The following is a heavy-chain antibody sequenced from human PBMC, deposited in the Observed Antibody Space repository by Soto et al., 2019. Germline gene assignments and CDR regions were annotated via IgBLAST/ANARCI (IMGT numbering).Heavy chain of an antibody. CDR2: FHYSENT. J-gene: IGHJ6*02. V-gene: IGHV4-39*01. CDR1: GGSISSGPYS. CDR3: ARLGGYCSTTSCYGFYGMDV. Sequence: QLQLQESGPGLVKPSETLSLTCTVSGGSISSGPYSWGWIRQPPGEGLEWIGTFHYSENTYYNPSLESRVTLSVDTSKTQFSLKVTSVTVADTAIYYCARLGGYCSTTSCYGFYGMDVWGQGTTVIVSS. D-gene: IGHD2-2*01.